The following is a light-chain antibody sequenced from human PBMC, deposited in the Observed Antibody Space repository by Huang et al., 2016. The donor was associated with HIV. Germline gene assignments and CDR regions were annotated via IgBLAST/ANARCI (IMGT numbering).Light chain of an antibody. V-gene: IGKV4-1*01. CDR2: WAS. CDR1: QSVLSSSTNKDY. J-gene: IGKJ1*01. Sequence: DIVVTQSPDSLAVSLGETATLNCRSSQSVLSSSTNKDYLAWFQQKPGQPPKLLIFWASTREAGVPDRFSGSGSGKHFTLTITNLKAEDVAIYYCQQYYSSPQTFGPGTRVEIK. CDR3: QQYYSSPQT.